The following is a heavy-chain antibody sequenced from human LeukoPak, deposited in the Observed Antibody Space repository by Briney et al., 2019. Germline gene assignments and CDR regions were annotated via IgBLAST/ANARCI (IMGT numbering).Heavy chain of an antibody. CDR3: ARDGTQWSIFDP. V-gene: IGHV4-34*01. J-gene: IGHJ5*02. D-gene: IGHD2-15*01. Sequence: SETLSLTCAVYGGSFSGYYWSWIRQPPGKGLEWIGEINHSGSTNYNPSLKSRVTISVDTSKNQFSLKLSSVTAADTAVYYCARDGTQWSIFDPWGQGTLVTVSS. CDR2: INHSGST. CDR1: GGSFSGYY.